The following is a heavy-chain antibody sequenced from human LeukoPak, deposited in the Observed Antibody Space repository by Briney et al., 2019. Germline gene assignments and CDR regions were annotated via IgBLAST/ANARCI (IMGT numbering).Heavy chain of an antibody. V-gene: IGHV3-43*01. CDR1: GFTFDDYT. Sequence: GGSLRLSCAASGFTFDDYTMHWVRQAPGKGLEWVSLISWDGGSTYYADSVKGRFTISRDNSKNSLYLQMNSLRTEDTALYYCAKAAVPAAIQWGDWFDPWGQGTLVTVSS. CDR2: ISWDGGST. J-gene: IGHJ5*02. CDR3: AKAAVPAAIQWGDWFDP. D-gene: IGHD2-2*02.